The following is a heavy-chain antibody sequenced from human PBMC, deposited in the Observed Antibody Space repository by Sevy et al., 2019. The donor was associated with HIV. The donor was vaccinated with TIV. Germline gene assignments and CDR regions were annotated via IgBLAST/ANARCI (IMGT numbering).Heavy chain of an antibody. D-gene: IGHD1-1*01. CDR2: INSNSGGT. V-gene: IGHV1-2*02. CDR3: ARDVIEFTNSPRAFDI. Sequence: ASVKVSCVASGYTFAAYYIHWQRQAPGRGLEWMGWINSNSGGTRYAQKFQGRVTVTRDTSISTVYMELSSLISDDTAVYYCARDVIEFTNSPRAFDIWGQGTMVTVSS. CDR1: GYTFAAYY. J-gene: IGHJ3*02.